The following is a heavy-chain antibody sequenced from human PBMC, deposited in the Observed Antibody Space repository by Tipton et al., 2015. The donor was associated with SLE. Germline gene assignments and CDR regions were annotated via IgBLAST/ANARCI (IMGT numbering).Heavy chain of an antibody. CDR3: AKDHEAHPGVEYCSSTSCYTGFDY. CDR1: GFTFSNAW. D-gene: IGHD2-2*02. Sequence: SLRLSCAASGFTFSNAWMSWVRQAPGKGLEWVGRIKSKTDGGTTDYAAPVKGRFTISRDDSKNTLYLQMNSLRAEDTAVYYCAKDHEAHPGVEYCSSTSCYTGFDYWGQGTLVTVSS. CDR2: IKSKTDGGTT. V-gene: IGHV3-15*01. J-gene: IGHJ4*02.